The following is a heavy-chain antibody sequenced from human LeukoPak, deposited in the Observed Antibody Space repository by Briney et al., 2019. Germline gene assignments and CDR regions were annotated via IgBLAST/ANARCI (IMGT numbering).Heavy chain of an antibody. D-gene: IGHD3-3*01. Sequence: PSETLSLTXAVSGYSICSGYYWGWIREPPGKGLEWIGSIYHSGSTYYNPSLKSRVTISVDTSKNQFSLKLSSVTAADTAVYYCARPYYDFWSGNENWFDPWGQGTLVTVSS. CDR1: GYSICSGYY. CDR3: ARPYYDFWSGNENWFDP. V-gene: IGHV4-38-2*01. CDR2: IYHSGST. J-gene: IGHJ5*02.